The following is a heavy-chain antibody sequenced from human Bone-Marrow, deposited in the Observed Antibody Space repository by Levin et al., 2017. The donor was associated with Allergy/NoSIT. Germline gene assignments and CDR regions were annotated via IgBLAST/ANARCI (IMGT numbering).Heavy chain of an antibody. CDR1: GFTFLTYA. J-gene: IGHJ6*03. CDR2: LSGSGDGT. V-gene: IGHV3-23*01. Sequence: GGSLRLSCEASGFTFLTYAMAWVRQAPGKGLEWVSSLSGSGDGTFYADSVKGRFTISRDNPKSTLYLQMDSLRGEDTAIYYCVRGIYDFWSGYGSDWDYPYHMEVWGKGTTVTVSS. D-gene: IGHD3-3*01. CDR3: VRGIYDFWSGYGSDWDYPYHMEV.